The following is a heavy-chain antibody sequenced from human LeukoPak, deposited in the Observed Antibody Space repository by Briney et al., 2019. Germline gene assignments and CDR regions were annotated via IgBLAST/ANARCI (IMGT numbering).Heavy chain of an antibody. Sequence: GASVKVSCKASGYTFTSYGISWVRQAPGQGLEWMGWISAYNGNTNYAQKLQGRVIMTTDTSTSTAYMELRSLRSDDTAVYYCARVRRYSSSWYNWFDPWGQGTTVTVSS. D-gene: IGHD6-13*01. V-gene: IGHV1-18*01. CDR3: ARVRRYSSSWYNWFDP. J-gene: IGHJ5*01. CDR1: GYTFTSYG. CDR2: ISAYNGNT.